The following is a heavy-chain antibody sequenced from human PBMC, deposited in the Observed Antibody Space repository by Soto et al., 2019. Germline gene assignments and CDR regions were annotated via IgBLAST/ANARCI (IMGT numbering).Heavy chain of an antibody. J-gene: IGHJ4*02. D-gene: IGHD3-3*01. CDR2: IYYSGST. CDR1: GGSISSYY. V-gene: IGHV4-59*01. Sequence: PSETLSLTCTVSGGSISSYYWSWIRQPPGKGLEWIGYIYYSGSTNYNPSLKSRVTISVDTSKNQFSLKLSSVTAADTAVYYCARGGTYYDFWSAFYWGQGTLVTVSS. CDR3: ARGGTYYDFWSAFY.